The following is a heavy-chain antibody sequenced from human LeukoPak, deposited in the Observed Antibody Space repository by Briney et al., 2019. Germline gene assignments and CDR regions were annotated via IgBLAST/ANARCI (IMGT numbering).Heavy chain of an antibody. D-gene: IGHD2-15*01. CDR3: ARLVGYYYYYMDV. CDR2: ISYGGTT. Sequence: SETLSLTCTVSGGSISSSTYYWGWIRQPPGKGLEWIGSISYGGTTYYNPSLNSRVTISVDTSKNQFSQRLSSVTAADTAVYYCARLVGYYYYYMDVWGKGTTVTVSS. J-gene: IGHJ6*03. CDR1: GGSISSSTYY. V-gene: IGHV4-39*01.